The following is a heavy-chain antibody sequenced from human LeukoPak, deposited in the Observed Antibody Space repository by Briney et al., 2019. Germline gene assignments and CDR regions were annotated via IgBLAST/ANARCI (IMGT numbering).Heavy chain of an antibody. CDR1: GFTFSSYG. D-gene: IGHD4-17*01. Sequence: PGRSLRPSCAASGFTFSSYGMHWVRQAPGKGLEWVAVIWYEGSNKYYADSVKSRFTISRDNSKNTLYLQMNSLRAEDTAVYYCARNQDYGVYNSVGAFDIWGQGTMVTVSS. CDR2: IWYEGSNK. CDR3: ARNQDYGVYNSVGAFDI. V-gene: IGHV3-33*01. J-gene: IGHJ3*02.